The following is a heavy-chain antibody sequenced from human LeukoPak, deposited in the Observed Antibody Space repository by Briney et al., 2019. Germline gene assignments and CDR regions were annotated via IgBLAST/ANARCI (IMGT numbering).Heavy chain of an antibody. CDR1: GYTFTSYG. V-gene: IGHV1-69*04. J-gene: IGHJ6*02. CDR2: IIPIFGIA. D-gene: IGHD2-2*01. Sequence: ASVKVSCKVSGYTFTSYGISWVRQAPGQGLEWMGRIIPIFGIANYAQKFQGRVTITADKSTSTAYMELSSLRSEDTAVYYCASWLGYCSSTSCRAPSYYYYGMDVWGQGTTVTVSS. CDR3: ASWLGYCSSTSCRAPSYYYYGMDV.